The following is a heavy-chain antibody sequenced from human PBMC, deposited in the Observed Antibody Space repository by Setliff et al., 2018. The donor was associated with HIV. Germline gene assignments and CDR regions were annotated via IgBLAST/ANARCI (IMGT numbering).Heavy chain of an antibody. CDR1: GFTFTSSA. V-gene: IGHV1-58*02. Sequence: GASVKVSCKASGFTFTSSAMQWVRQARGQRLEWIGWIVVGSGNTNYAQKFQERVSITRDMSTSTAYMELSSLRSEDTAVYYCAALDIVATRASYYFDYWGQGTQVTVSS. CDR2: IVVGSGNT. J-gene: IGHJ4*02. CDR3: AALDIVATRASYYFDY. D-gene: IGHD5-12*01.